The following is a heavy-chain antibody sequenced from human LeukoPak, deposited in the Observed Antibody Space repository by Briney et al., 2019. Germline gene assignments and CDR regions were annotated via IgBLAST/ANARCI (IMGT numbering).Heavy chain of an antibody. CDR3: ARGYYYDSSGYIPFDY. CDR2: IYYSGST. D-gene: IGHD3-22*01. J-gene: IGHJ4*02. CDR1: GGSISSGGYY. Sequence: TSETLSLTCTVSGGSISSGGYYWSWIRQHPGKGLEWIGYIYYSGSTYYNPSLKSRVTISVDTSKNQFSLKLSSVTAADTAVYYCARGYYYDSSGYIPFDYWVQGTLVTVSS. V-gene: IGHV4-31*03.